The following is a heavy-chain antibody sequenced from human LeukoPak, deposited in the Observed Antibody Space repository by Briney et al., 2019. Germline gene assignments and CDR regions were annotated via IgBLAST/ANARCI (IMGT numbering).Heavy chain of an antibody. CDR3: ARDRVGATDYFDY. CDR2: IKQDETEK. D-gene: IGHD1-26*01. Sequence: GGSLRLSCTASGFTFSNFWMGWVRQAPGKGLEWVANIKQDETEKFYLGSVKGRFTISRDNAKNSLYLQMNSLRAEDTAVYYCARDRVGATDYFDYWGQGTLVTVSS. J-gene: IGHJ4*02. CDR1: GFTFSNFW. V-gene: IGHV3-7*01.